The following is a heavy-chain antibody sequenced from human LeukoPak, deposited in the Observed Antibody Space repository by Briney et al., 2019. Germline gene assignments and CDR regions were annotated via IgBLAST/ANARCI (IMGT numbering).Heavy chain of an antibody. Sequence: GGSLRLSCAASGFTFSNYAMSWVRQAPGKGLEWVAVISYDGSNKYYADSVKGRFTISRDNSKNTLYLQMNSLRAEDTAVYYCARCLAYSGWVYYYGMDVWGQGTTVTVSS. CDR1: GFTFSNYA. CDR2: ISYDGSNK. D-gene: IGHD6-19*01. V-gene: IGHV3-30*04. J-gene: IGHJ6*02. CDR3: ARCLAYSGWVYYYGMDV.